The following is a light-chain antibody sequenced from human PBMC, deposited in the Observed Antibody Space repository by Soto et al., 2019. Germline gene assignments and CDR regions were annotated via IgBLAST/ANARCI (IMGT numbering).Light chain of an antibody. V-gene: IGLV2-8*01. CDR1: SSDVGGYNY. CDR3: SSYTGGTPSYA. J-gene: IGLJ1*01. Sequence: QSALTQPPSASGSPGQSVTISCTGTSSDVGGYNYVSWYQQHPGKAPKLMIYEVSERPSGVPDRFSGSKSSNTASLTVSGIKDEDGADYYGSSYTGGTPSYALGTGTKVTV. CDR2: EVS.